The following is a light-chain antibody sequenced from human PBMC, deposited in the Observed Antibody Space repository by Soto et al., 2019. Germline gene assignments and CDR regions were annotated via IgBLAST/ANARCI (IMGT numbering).Light chain of an antibody. CDR3: HQANSFPRT. J-gene: IGKJ4*01. CDR2: SAS. V-gene: IGKV1-12*01. Sequence: DIQMTQSPSSVSASVGDRVTITCRASQGFSTWLAWYRRKPGRAPELLIYSASSLHSGVPSRFSGSGSGTDFTLTISCLQPEDFATYYCHQANSFPRTFGGGTEVEIK. CDR1: QGFSTW.